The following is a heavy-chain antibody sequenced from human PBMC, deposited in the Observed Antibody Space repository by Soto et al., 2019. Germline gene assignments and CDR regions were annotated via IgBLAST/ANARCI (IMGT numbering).Heavy chain of an antibody. J-gene: IGHJ4*02. CDR3: ARDGILTGYYNLDY. CDR2: IYSGGST. Sequence: GGSLGLSCAASGFTVSSNYMSWVRQAPGKGLEWVSVIYSGGSTYYADSVKGRFTISRDNSKNTLYLQMNSLRAEDTAVYYCARDGILTGYYNLDYWGQGTLVTVSS. CDR1: GFTVSSNY. D-gene: IGHD3-9*01. V-gene: IGHV3-66*01.